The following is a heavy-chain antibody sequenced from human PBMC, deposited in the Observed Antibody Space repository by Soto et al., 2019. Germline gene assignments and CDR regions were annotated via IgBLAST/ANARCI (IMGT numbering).Heavy chain of an antibody. J-gene: IGHJ4*02. Sequence: GGSLRLSCAASGFTFGSYSMNWLRQAPGKGLEWISYISSWSETIYYADSVKGRFTISRDNAKKSLYLQVNSLRDEDTAVYYCARGGRITIFGVITLWGQGTLVTVSS. V-gene: IGHV3-48*02. D-gene: IGHD3-3*01. CDR3: ARGGRITIFGVITL. CDR2: ISSWSETI. CDR1: GFTFGSYS.